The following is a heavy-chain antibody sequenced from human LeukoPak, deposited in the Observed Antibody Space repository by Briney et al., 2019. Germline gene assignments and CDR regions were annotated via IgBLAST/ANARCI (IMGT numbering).Heavy chain of an antibody. CDR2: ISWDGGTT. CDR1: GFTFHDYT. D-gene: IGHD3-16*01. Sequence: GGSLRLSCAVSGFTFHDYTMHWVRQVPGKSAEWVSLISWDGGTTFYADSVKGRFTISRDNSRDSLFLQMNSLRSEDTALYYCAKDSWASLHSFDYWGRGTLVTVSS. CDR3: AKDSWASLHSFDY. J-gene: IGHJ4*02. V-gene: IGHV3-43*01.